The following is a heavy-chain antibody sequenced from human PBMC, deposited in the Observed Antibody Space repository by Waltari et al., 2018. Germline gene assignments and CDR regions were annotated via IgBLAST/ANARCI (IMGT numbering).Heavy chain of an antibody. CDR3: ARVDGTTVNEIDAFDI. CDR1: GGTFSSYA. Sequence: QVQLVQSGAEVKKPGSSVKVSCKASGGTFSSYAISWVRQAPGQGLEWMGRIIPIFGTANYAQKFQGRVTITADKSTSTAYMELSSLRSEDTAVYYCARVDGTTVNEIDAFDIWGQGTMVTVSS. D-gene: IGHD4-17*01. CDR2: IIPIFGTA. J-gene: IGHJ3*02. V-gene: IGHV1-69*08.